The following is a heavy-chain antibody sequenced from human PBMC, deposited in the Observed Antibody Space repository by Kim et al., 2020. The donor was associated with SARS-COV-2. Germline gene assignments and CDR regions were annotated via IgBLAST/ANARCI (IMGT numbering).Heavy chain of an antibody. CDR3: ARRGFADY. V-gene: IGHV3-74*01. CDR1: GFTLSSSW. Sequence: GGSLRLSCVASGFTLSSSWLHFVRPSPGPFPVWISHISDDGKTINYDDSVKGRFTISRDTGKNTLYLQMSSLRAEDTAVYYCARRGFADYWGQGTLVTVSS. J-gene: IGHJ4*02. CDR2: ISDDGKTI.